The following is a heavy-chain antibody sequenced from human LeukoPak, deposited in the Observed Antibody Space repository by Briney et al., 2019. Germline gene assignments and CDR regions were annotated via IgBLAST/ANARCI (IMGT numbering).Heavy chain of an antibody. CDR1: GFTFNTYT. CDR2: ISSSSNYI. Sequence: GGSLRLSCAASGFTFNTYTMNWVRRAPGKGLEWVSSISSSSNYIYYADSVKGRFTISRDNAKNSLYLQMNSLRAEDTAVYYCAELGITMIGGVWGKGTTVTISS. CDR3: AELGITMIGGV. J-gene: IGHJ6*04. D-gene: IGHD3-10*02. V-gene: IGHV3-21*01.